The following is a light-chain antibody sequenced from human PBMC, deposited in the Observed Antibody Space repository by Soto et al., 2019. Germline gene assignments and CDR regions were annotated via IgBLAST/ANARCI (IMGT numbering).Light chain of an antibody. CDR3: QQRGGWPRT. Sequence: EIELTQSPATLSLSPGERATLSCRASQNVSRYLAWYQQKPGQAPRLLIYDASNRATGIPARFSGSGSGTDFTLTISSLEPEDFAVYYCQQRGGWPRTFGQGTKVDIK. J-gene: IGKJ1*01. CDR2: DAS. CDR1: QNVSRY. V-gene: IGKV3-11*01.